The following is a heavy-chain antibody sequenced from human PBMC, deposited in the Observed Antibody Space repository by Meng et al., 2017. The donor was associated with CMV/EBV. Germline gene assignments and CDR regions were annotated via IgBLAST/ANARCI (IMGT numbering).Heavy chain of an antibody. D-gene: IGHD3-3*01. CDR2: ISYDGSNK. V-gene: IGHV3-30-3*01. CDR3: AKDDLPYDFWSGYEPNFDY. CDR1: GFTFSSYA. Sequence: GESLKISCAASGFTFSSYAMHWVRQAPGKGLEWVAVISYDGSNKYYADSVKGRFTISRDNSKNTLYLQMNSLRAEDTAVYYCAKDDLPYDFWSGYEPNFDYWGQGTLVTVSS. J-gene: IGHJ4*02.